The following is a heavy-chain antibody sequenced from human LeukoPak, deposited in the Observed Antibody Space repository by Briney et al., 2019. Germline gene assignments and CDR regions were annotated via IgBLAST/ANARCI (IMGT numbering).Heavy chain of an antibody. V-gene: IGHV3-23*01. J-gene: IGHJ5*02. CDR3: APRGIGGVDWFDP. CDR2: ITNDGVAT. CDR1: GFTFSIRT. D-gene: IGHD2-8*02. Sequence: GGSLTLSCGASGFTFSIRTMNWVRKAPGKGLECVSTITNDGVATYYADSVRGRFTVYRDNSRNTLYLQMNSLRVEDTAVYYRAPRGIGGVDWFDPWGQGTLVTVSS.